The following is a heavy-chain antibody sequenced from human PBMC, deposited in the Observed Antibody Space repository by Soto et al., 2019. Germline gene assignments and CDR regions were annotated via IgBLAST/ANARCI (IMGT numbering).Heavy chain of an antibody. CDR3: TSSALIDYNYYYGMDV. D-gene: IGHD3-22*01. J-gene: IGHJ6*02. V-gene: IGHV3-73*02. Sequence: EVQLVESGGGLVQPGGSLKLSCAASGFTFSGSAMHWVRQASVKGLEWVGRIRSKANSYATAYAASVKGRFTISRDDSKNTAYLQMNSLKTEDTSVYYCTSSALIDYNYYYGMDVWGQGTTVTVSS. CDR2: IRSKANSYAT. CDR1: GFTFSGSA.